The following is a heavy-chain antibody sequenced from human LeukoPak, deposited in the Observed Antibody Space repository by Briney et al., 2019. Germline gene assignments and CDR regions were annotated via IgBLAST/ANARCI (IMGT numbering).Heavy chain of an antibody. V-gene: IGHV3-23*01. D-gene: IGHD4-17*01. Sequence: TGGSLRLSCAASGFTFSSYAMSWVRQAPGKGLEWVSAISGSGGSTYYADSVKGRFTISRDNSKNTLYLQMNSLRAEDTAVYYCVNEAYYGDFFDYWGQGTLVTVSS. CDR2: ISGSGGST. CDR3: VNEAYYGDFFDY. J-gene: IGHJ4*02. CDR1: GFTFSSYA.